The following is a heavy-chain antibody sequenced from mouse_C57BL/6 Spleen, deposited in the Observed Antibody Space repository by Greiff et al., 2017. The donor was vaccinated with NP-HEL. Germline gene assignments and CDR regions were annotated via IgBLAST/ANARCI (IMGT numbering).Heavy chain of an antibody. V-gene: IGHV2-6*01. J-gene: IGHJ3*01. Sequence: QVQLKESGPGLVAPSQSLSITCTVSGFSLTSYGVDWVRQSPGKGLEWLGVICVVGSTNYNSALKSKLSISKDNSKSQVFLKMNSLQTDDTDMYYCASNLRYPFADWGQGTLVTVAA. CDR1: GFSLTSYG. CDR2: ICVVGST. CDR3: ASNLRYPFAD. D-gene: IGHD1-1*01.